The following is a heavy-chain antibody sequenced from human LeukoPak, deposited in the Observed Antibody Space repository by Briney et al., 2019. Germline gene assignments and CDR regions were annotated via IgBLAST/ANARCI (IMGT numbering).Heavy chain of an antibody. V-gene: IGHV3-23*01. CDR2: ISGSGGST. CDR3: AKGQHYYYYGMDV. Sequence: GGSLRLSCAASGFTFSSYAMSWVRQAPGKGLEWVSAISGSGGSTYYADSVKGRFTISRDNSKNTLYLQMNSLRAVDTAVYYCAKGQHYYYYGMDVWGQGTTVTVSS. J-gene: IGHJ6*02. CDR1: GFTFSSYA.